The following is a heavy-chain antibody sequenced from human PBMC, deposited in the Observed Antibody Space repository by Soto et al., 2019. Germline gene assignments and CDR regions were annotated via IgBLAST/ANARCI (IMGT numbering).Heavy chain of an antibody. J-gene: IGHJ4*02. CDR2: IYDSVNT. CDR1: GDSLSSGGHY. D-gene: IGHD3-9*01. CDR3: ARVDHRGYFAILTDY. Sequence: TLSLTCTDSGDSLSSGGHYWSWIRQHPGKGLEWIGHIYDSVNTYYSPSLRSRVTISADMSKNQFSLNLRSVTAADTAVYYCARVDHRGYFAILTDYWGQGTLVTVSS. V-gene: IGHV4-31*03.